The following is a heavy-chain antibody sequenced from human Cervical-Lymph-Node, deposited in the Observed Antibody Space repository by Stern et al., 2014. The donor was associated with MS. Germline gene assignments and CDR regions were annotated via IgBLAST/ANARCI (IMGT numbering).Heavy chain of an antibody. CDR1: GFTFSSYW. V-gene: IGHV3-7*01. J-gene: IGHJ5*02. CDR3: ARGSDT. D-gene: IGHD2-15*01. Sequence: EVQLGQSGGGLVQPGGSLRLSCAASGFTFSSYWMNWVRQAPGEGLEWVANIKEDGSETYYVDAVKGRFPISRDNAKNSLYLQMNSLRAEDTAVYYCARGSDTWGQGTLVTVSS. CDR2: IKEDGSET.